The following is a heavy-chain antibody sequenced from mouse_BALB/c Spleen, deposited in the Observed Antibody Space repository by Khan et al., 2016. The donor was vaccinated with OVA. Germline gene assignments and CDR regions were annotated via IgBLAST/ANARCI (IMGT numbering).Heavy chain of an antibody. CDR2: IDPANGDT. J-gene: IGHJ3*01. V-gene: IGHV14-3*02. D-gene: IGHD2-1*01. CDR1: GFNIKDTY. Sequence: EVQLQQSGAELVKPGASVKLSCTASGFNIKDTYIHWVKARPEQGPEWFGRIDPANGDTKYDPKFQGKATITADTFSNPAYLQPSRLTFADTAVFYGATRYGSPFTYWVQGTLVTVSA. CDR3: ATRYGSPFTY.